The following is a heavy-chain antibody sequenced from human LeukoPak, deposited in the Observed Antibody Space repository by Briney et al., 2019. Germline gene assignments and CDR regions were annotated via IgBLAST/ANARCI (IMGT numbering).Heavy chain of an antibody. CDR3: AKGSRGSYDY. D-gene: IGHD1-26*01. J-gene: IGHJ4*02. Sequence: PGGSLRLSCAASGFTFNSYAMTWVRQAPEKGLEWVSSIIDSGISTYYGDSVKGRFTISRDNSKNTLYLQINSLRAEDTAVYYCAKGSRGSYDYWGQGTLVTVSS. V-gene: IGHV3-23*01. CDR1: GFTFNSYA. CDR2: IIDSGIST.